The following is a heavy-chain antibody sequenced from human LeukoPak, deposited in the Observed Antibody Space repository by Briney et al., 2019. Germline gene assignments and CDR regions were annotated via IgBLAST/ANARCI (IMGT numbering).Heavy chain of an antibody. CDR2: IYTSGGT. J-gene: IGHJ4*02. CDR3: ARRRGYFDY. V-gene: IGHV4-4*09. CDR1: GGSISSYY. D-gene: IGHD3-10*01. Sequence: PSETLSLTCTVSGGSISSYYWSWVRQPPGKGLEWIGYIYTSGGTNYNPSLKSRVTISVDTSKNQFSLKLSSVTAADTAAYYCARRRGYFDYWGQGTLVTVSS.